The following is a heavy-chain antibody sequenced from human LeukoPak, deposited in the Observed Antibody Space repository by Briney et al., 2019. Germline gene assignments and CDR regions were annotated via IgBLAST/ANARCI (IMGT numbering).Heavy chain of an antibody. CDR1: GYSFTTYW. V-gene: IGHV5-51*01. Sequence: GESLKISCKASGYSFTTYWIAWVRQLPGKGLEWMGRVYPGDSDTAYSPSFQGQVTISADKSISTAYLQWSSLKASDTAMYYCARQESSSSSGDYWGQGTLVTVSS. D-gene: IGHD6-6*01. J-gene: IGHJ4*02. CDR2: VYPGDSDT. CDR3: ARQESSSSSGDY.